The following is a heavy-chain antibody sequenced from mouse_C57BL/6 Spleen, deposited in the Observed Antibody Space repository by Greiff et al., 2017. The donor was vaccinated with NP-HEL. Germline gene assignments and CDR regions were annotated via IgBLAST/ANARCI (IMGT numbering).Heavy chain of an antibody. J-gene: IGHJ1*03. D-gene: IGHD1-1*01. Sequence: EVMLVESGGGLVQPTGSLKLSCAASGFSFNTYAMNWVRQAPGKGLEWVARIRSKSNNYATYYADSVKDRFTISRDDSESMLYLQMNNLKTEDTAMYYCVGHALVAGYFDVGGTGTTVTVAS. CDR3: VGHALVAGYFDV. V-gene: IGHV10-1*01. CDR2: IRSKSNNYAT. CDR1: GFSFNTYA.